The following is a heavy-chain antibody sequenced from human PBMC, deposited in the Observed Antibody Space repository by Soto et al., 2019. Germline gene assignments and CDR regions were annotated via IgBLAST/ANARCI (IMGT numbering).Heavy chain of an antibody. CDR2: IWYDGSNK. Sequence: PGGSLRLSCAASGFTFSSYGMHWVRQAPGKGLEWVAVIWYDGSNKYYADSVKGRFTISRDNSKNTLYLQMNSLRAEDTAVYYCAREWELLGHFDYWGQGTLVTVSS. CDR1: GFTFSSYG. CDR3: AREWELLGHFDY. J-gene: IGHJ4*02. V-gene: IGHV3-33*01. D-gene: IGHD1-26*01.